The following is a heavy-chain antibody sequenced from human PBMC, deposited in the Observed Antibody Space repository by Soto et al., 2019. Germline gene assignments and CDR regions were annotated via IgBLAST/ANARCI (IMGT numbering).Heavy chain of an antibody. V-gene: IGHV1-46*01. CDR1: GYTFTTYY. J-gene: IGHJ4*02. CDR2: INPSGGST. CDR3: ARDVGMASRPYLDY. Sequence: ASVKVSCKASGYTFTTYYMYWVRQAPGQGLEWMGIINPSGGSTSFAQKFQGRVTMTRDTSTGTVYMELISLTSEDTAVYYCARDVGMASRPYLDYWGQRTLVTVSS. D-gene: IGHD6-6*01.